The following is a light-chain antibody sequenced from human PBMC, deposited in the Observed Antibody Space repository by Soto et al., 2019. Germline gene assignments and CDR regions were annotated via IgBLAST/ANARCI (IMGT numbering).Light chain of an antibody. CDR1: QSVSSSY. Sequence: EIVLTQSPGTLSLSPGERATLSCRASQSVSSSYLAWYQQKPGQAPRLLIYGASSRATGIPDRFSGSGSGXXXXXTISRLEPEDFAVYYCQQYGSSPRTFGQGTKLEIK. CDR2: GAS. CDR3: QQYGSSPRT. J-gene: IGKJ2*01. V-gene: IGKV3-20*01.